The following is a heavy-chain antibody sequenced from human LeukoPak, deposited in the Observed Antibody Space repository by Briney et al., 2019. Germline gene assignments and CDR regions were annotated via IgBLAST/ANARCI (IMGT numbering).Heavy chain of an antibody. CDR1: GFTLSSYA. CDR2: ISYDGSDK. J-gene: IGHJ4*02. Sequence: PGGSLRLSCAASGFTLSSYAMHWVRQAPGKGLEWVAVISYDGSDKYYADSVKGRFTISRDTSKNTLYLQMNSLRVEDTALYYCARGPYCTGGSCYSRGYFDYWGQGTLVTVSS. D-gene: IGHD2-15*01. V-gene: IGHV3-30-3*01. CDR3: ARGPYCTGGSCYSRGYFDY.